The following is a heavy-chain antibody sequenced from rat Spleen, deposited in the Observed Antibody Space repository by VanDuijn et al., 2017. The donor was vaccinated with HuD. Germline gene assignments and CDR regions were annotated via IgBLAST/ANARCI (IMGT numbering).Heavy chain of an antibody. Sequence: EVSLQESGPGLVKPSQSLSLTCSVTGYSIASSYRWTWIRKFPGSRLAWMGYIDREGNTNYNPSLKSGSSITRQISKNQFFLQVNSVTTEDTATYYWAAWRYIWNWFAYWGQGTLVTVSS. CDR1: GYSIASSYR. D-gene: IGHD1-5*01. CDR3: AAWRYIWNWFAY. V-gene: IGHV3-3*01. CDR2: IDREGNT. J-gene: IGHJ3*01.